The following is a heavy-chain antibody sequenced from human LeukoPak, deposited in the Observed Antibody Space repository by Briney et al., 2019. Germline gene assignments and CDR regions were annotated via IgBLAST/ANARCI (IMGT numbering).Heavy chain of an antibody. D-gene: IGHD2-21*01. J-gene: IGHJ3*02. Sequence: SVKVSCKASGGTFSSYAISWVRQAPGQGLEWMGRIIPIFGTANYAQKFQGRVTITTDESTSTAYMELSSLRSEDTAVYYCASFLGGEANSDAFVIWGQGTMVTVSS. V-gene: IGHV1-69*05. CDR2: IIPIFGTA. CDR1: GGTFSSYA. CDR3: ASFLGGEANSDAFVI.